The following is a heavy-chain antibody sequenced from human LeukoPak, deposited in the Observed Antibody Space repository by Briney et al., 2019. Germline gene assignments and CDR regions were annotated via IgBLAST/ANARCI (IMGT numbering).Heavy chain of an antibody. CDR2: INHSGST. Sequence: SETLALTCAVYGGSFSGYYWSWIRQAPGKGLEWIGEINHSGSTNYNPSLKSRVTISVDTSKNQFSLKLSSVTAADTAVYYCARRHYDFWSGRESIHFDYWGQGTLVTVSS. D-gene: IGHD3-3*01. CDR1: GGSFSGYY. CDR3: ARRHYDFWSGRESIHFDY. V-gene: IGHV4-34*01. J-gene: IGHJ4*02.